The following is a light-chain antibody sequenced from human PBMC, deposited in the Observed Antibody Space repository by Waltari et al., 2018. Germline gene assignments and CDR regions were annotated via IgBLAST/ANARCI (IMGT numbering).Light chain of an antibody. J-gene: IGLJ2*01. Sequence: QSVLPQPPSVSGAPGHRVTFSCTGGRSTIGAGYDVPWYRQLPGKAPELLLYGVNNRPSGVPDRSFGSRSGTSASLAITGLQAEDEADYYCQSYDTSLSVVFGGGTKLTV. CDR2: GVN. CDR3: QSYDTSLSVV. V-gene: IGLV1-40*01. CDR1: RSTIGAGYD.